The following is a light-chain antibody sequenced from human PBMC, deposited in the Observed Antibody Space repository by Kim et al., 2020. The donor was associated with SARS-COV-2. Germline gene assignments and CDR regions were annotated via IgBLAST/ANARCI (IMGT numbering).Light chain of an antibody. J-gene: IGLJ3*02. CDR1: SSDVGGYNY. V-gene: IGLV2-8*01. Sequence: GPSVTTSSTGTSSDVGGYNYVSWYQQHPGKAPKLMIYEVSKRPSGVPDRFSGSKSDNTASLTVSGLQAGDEADYYCCSYSVTNTLVFGGGTQLTVL. CDR3: CSYSVTNTLV. CDR2: EVS.